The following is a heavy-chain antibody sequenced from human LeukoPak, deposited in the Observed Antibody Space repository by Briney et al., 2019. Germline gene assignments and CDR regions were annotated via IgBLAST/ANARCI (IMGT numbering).Heavy chain of an antibody. CDR2: IKQDGSEK. J-gene: IGHJ4*02. CDR1: GFTFSNYW. CDR3: ALDSSSWYRVPFDY. Sequence: PGGSLRLSCAVSGFTFSNYWMSWVRQAPGKGLEWVANIKQDGSEKYYVDSVKGRFTISRDNAKNSLYLQMHSLRAEDTAVYYCALDSSSWYRVPFDYWGQGTLVTVSS. D-gene: IGHD6-13*01. V-gene: IGHV3-7*01.